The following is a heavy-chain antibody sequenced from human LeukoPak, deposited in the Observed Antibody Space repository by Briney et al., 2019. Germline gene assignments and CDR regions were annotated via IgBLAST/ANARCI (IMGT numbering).Heavy chain of an antibody. Sequence: GGSLRLSCAASGSTFRSHAMSWVRQAPGKGLEWVSAISASGNGTYYADSVKGRFTISRDNSESTLFLQMDNLRVEDTAVYYCAIVHCRRTTCARTFGSWGQGTLVTVSS. V-gene: IGHV3-23*01. CDR2: ISASGNGT. CDR1: GSTFRSHA. J-gene: IGHJ4*02. CDR3: AIVHCRRTTCARTFGS. D-gene: IGHD2-2*01.